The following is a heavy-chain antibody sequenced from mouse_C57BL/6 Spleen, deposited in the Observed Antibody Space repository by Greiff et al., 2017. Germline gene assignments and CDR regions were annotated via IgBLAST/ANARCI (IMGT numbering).Heavy chain of an antibody. J-gene: IGHJ2*01. D-gene: IGHD1-1*01. CDR3: ATWSLLLRNFDY. CDR2: ISYDGSN. CDR1: GYSITSGYY. Sequence: DVQLQESGPGLVKPSQSLSLTCSVTGYSITSGYYWNWIRQFPGNKLEWMGYISYDGSNNYNPSLKNRISITRDTSKNQFFLKLNSVTTEDTATYYCATWSLLLRNFDYWGQGTTLTVSS. V-gene: IGHV3-6*01.